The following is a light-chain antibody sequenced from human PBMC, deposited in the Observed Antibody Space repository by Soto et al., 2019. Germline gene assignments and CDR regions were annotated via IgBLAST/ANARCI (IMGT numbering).Light chain of an antibody. V-gene: IGLV1-44*01. Sequence: QSVLTQPPSASGTPGQRVTISCSGSSSNIGSSTVSWYQQLPGTAPKLLMYGKNQRPSGVPDRFSGSKSGTSASLAISGLQSEDEDDYYCASWDDSLNGVVFGGGTQLTVL. CDR1: SSNIGSST. CDR3: ASWDDSLNGVV. CDR2: GKN. J-gene: IGLJ2*01.